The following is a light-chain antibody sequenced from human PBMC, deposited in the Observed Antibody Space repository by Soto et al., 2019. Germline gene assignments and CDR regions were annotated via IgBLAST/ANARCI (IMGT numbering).Light chain of an antibody. CDR1: QSISNW. Sequence: DIQMTQSPSTLSASVGDRVTITCRASQSISNWLAWYQQRPGKAPNRLIYKASTLASGVSSRFSGSGSGKEFTLTISSLQPDDFATYYCQQYNTSPYTFGQGTKLEI. CDR2: KAS. V-gene: IGKV1-5*03. J-gene: IGKJ2*01. CDR3: QQYNTSPYT.